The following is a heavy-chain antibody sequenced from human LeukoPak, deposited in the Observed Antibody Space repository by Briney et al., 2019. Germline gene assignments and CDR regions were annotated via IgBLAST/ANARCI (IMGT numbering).Heavy chain of an antibody. CDR1: GFTFSSYE. CDR3: ATPVIWTWGHDAFDI. V-gene: IGHV3-48*03. CDR2: ISSSGSAI. Sequence: GGSLRLSCAASGFTFSSYEMNWVRQAPGKGLEWVSYISSSGSAIYYADPVKGRFTISRDNAKNSLYLQMNSLRAEDTAVYYCATPVIWTWGHDAFDIWGQGTMVTVSS. D-gene: IGHD3/OR15-3a*01. J-gene: IGHJ3*02.